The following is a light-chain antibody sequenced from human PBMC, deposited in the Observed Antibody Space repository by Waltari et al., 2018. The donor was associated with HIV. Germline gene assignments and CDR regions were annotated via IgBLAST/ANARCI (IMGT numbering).Light chain of an antibody. V-gene: IGLV2-23*02. CDR1: SSDVGSYYL. CDR2: EVS. CDR3: CSYAGSSTFVV. Sequence: QSALTQPASVSGSPGQSSPISCTGTSSDVGSYYLVSWYHQHPGKAPKLIIYEVSKRPSWVSNRFSGSKSGNTASLTISGLQAEDEADYYCCSYAGSSTFVVFGGGTKLTVL. J-gene: IGLJ2*01.